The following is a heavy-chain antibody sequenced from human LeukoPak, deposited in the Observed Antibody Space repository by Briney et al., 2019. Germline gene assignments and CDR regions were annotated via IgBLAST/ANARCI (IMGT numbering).Heavy chain of an antibody. CDR2: ISAYNGNT. CDR3: ARVICSGVTCYSDVTFDY. V-gene: IGHV1-18*01. D-gene: IGHD2-15*01. J-gene: IGHJ4*02. Sequence: GASVKVSCKASGYTFTSYGISWVRQAPGQGLEWMGWISAYNGNTNYAQKLQGRVTMTTDTSTSTAYMELRSLRSDDTAVYYCARVICSGVTCYSDVTFDYWGQGTLVTVSS. CDR1: GYTFTSYG.